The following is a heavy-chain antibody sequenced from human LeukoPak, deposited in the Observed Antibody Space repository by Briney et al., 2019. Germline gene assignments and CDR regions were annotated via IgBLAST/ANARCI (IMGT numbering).Heavy chain of an antibody. CDR1: GFTFSSYE. Sequence: GGSLRLSCAASGFTFSSYEMNWVRQAPGKGLEWVSYISSSGSTIYYAASVKGRFTISRDNAKNSLYLQMNSLRAEGTAVYYWAELGITMIGGVWGKGTTVTISS. D-gene: IGHD3-10*02. CDR2: ISSSGSTI. V-gene: IGHV3-48*03. CDR3: AELGITMIGGV. J-gene: IGHJ6*04.